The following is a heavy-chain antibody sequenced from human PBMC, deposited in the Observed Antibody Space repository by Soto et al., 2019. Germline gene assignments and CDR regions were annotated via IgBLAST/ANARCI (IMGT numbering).Heavy chain of an antibody. V-gene: IGHV1-3*01. D-gene: IGHD6-6*01. CDR3: ARTSRQLVRDDDFDY. CDR2: INAGNGNT. CDR1: GYTFTSYA. Sequence: QVQLVQSGAEVKKPGASVKVSCKASGYTFTSYAMHWVRQAPGQRLEWMGWINAGNGNTQYSQQFQGRVTLTRDTSASTAYMEVSSLRSEDTAVYYCARTSRQLVRDDDFDYWGQGTVVTFSS. J-gene: IGHJ4*02.